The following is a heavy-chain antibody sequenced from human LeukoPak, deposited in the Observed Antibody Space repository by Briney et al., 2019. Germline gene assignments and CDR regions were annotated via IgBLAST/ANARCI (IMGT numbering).Heavy chain of an antibody. CDR2: INAGNGNT. CDR1: GYTFTSYA. V-gene: IGHV1-3*01. J-gene: IGHJ4*02. CDR3: ARDDSSSPRGLDY. Sequence: ASVKVSCKASGYTFTSYAVHWVRQAPGQGLEWMGWINAGNGNTKYSQKFQGRVTITRDTSASTAYMELRSLRSDDTAVYYCARDDSSSPRGLDYWGQGTLVTVSS. D-gene: IGHD6-13*01.